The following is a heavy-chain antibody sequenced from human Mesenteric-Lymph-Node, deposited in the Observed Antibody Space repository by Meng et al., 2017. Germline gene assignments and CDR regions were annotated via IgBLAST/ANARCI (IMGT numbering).Heavy chain of an antibody. V-gene: IGHV1-8*01. CDR3: ASSRTGYDFWSGYSY. J-gene: IGHJ4*02. D-gene: IGHD3-3*01. CDR2: MNPNSGNT. CDR1: GYTFTSYD. Sequence: QGELVQSGAEVKKPGASVKVSCKASGYTFTSYDINWVRQATGQGLEWMGWMNPNSGNTGYAQKFQGRVTMTRNTSISTAYMELSSLRSEDTAVYYCASSRTGYDFWSGYSYWGQGTLVTVSS.